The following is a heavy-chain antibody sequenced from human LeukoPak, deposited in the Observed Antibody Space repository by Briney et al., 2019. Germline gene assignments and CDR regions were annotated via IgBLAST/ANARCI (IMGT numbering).Heavy chain of an antibody. CDR1: GYICTIYY. V-gene: IGHV1-46*01. J-gene: IGHJ3*02. Sequence: ASEKVSCKASGYICTIYYIHWVRQAAGQWLEWMGLINPGGDNTDYAQNFQGRVTMTRDTSTSTVYMGLSSLRSEDTAVYYCARIRDGYTDAYDIWGQGTMVTVSS. CDR3: ARIRDGYTDAYDI. CDR2: INPGGDNT. D-gene: IGHD5-24*01.